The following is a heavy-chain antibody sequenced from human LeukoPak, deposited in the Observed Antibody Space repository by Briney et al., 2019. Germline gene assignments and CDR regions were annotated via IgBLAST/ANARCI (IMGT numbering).Heavy chain of an antibody. J-gene: IGHJ4*02. D-gene: IGHD1-26*01. CDR2: IYYSGST. CDR3: ASQKWELPYYFDY. CDR1: GGSISSGDYY. Sequence: PSQTLSLTCTVSGGSISSGDYYWSWIRQPPGKGLEWIGYIYYSGSTYYYPSLKSRVTISVDKSKNQFSLKLSSVTAADTAVYYCASQKWELPYYFDYWGQGTLVTVSS. V-gene: IGHV4-30-4*08.